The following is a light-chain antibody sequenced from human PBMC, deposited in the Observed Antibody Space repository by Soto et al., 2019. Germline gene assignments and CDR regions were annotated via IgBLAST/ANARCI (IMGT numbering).Light chain of an antibody. J-gene: IGKJ1*01. V-gene: IGKV3-20*01. CDR2: GGS. CDR1: QGISSTS. Sequence: EIVLTQSPGTLSLSPGERATLSCRASQGISSTSLAWYQQKPGQAPRLLIYGGSSRATGIPDRFSGSGSGTDFTLSISRLEPEDFAVYYCQQYGSSPPWMFGQGTKVEIK. CDR3: QQYGSSPPWM.